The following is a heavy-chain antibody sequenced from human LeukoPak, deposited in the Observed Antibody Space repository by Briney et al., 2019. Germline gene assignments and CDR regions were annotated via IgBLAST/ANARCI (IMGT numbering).Heavy chain of an antibody. J-gene: IGHJ4*02. CDR1: GGYISSSSYY. Sequence: RASETLSLTCTVSGGYISSSSYYWGWIRQPPGKGLEWIGSIYYSGSTYYNPSLKSRVTISVDTSKNQFPLKLSSVTAADTAVYYCARLKGRTLTMIVVKPSFYFDYWGQGTLVTVSS. D-gene: IGHD3-22*01. CDR3: ARLKGRTLTMIVVKPSFYFDY. CDR2: IYYSGST. V-gene: IGHV4-39*01.